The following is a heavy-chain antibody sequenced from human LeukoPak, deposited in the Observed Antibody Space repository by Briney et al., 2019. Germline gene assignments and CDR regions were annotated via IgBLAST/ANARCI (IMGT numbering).Heavy chain of an antibody. D-gene: IGHD3-10*01. Sequence: PGGSLRLSCAASGFTFEDYGMSWVRQVPGKGLEWVSGINWNGGSTGYAESVKGRFTISRDNSKNTLYLQMNSLRAEDTAVYYCARGLITMVRGVINYFDYWGQGTLVTVSS. J-gene: IGHJ4*02. CDR2: INWNGGST. CDR3: ARGLITMVRGVINYFDY. V-gene: IGHV3-20*04. CDR1: GFTFEDYG.